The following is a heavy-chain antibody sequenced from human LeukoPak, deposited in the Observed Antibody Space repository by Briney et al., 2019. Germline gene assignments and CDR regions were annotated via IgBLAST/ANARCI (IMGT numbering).Heavy chain of an antibody. CDR2: IKQDGSEK. V-gene: IGHV3-7*01. J-gene: IGHJ6*03. D-gene: IGHD3-10*01. CDR3: ARVDGSGSYIYYYYMDV. Sequence: PGGSLRLSCGASGFTFSIYWMSWVRQAPGNGLEWVANIKQDGSEKYYVDSVKGRFTISRDNAKNSLYLQMNSLRAEDTAVYYCARVDGSGSYIYYYYMDVWGKGTTVTVSS. CDR1: GFTFSIYW.